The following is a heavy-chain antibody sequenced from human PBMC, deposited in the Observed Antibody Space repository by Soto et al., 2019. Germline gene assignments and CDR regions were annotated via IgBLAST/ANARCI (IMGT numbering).Heavy chain of an antibody. CDR3: ARRSSGWYFDY. CDR1: GFTFSSYA. V-gene: IGHV3-23*01. J-gene: IGHJ4*02. D-gene: IGHD6-19*01. Sequence: EVQLLESGGGLVQPGGSLRLSCAASGFTFSSYAMSWVRQAPGKGLEWVSVISGSGGSTYYADSVKGRFTISRDKSKNTLYLQMNSLRAEDTAVYYCARRSSGWYFDYWGQGTLVTVSS. CDR2: ISGSGGST.